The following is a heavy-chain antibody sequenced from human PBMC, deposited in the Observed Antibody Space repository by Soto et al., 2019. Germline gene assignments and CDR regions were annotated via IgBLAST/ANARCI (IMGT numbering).Heavy chain of an antibody. D-gene: IGHD6-19*01. J-gene: IGHJ3*02. Sequence: PSETLSLTCTVSGGSITTYYLNWIRQPPGKGLEWIGYIYYSGSTNYNPSLKSRVTISVDTSKNQFSLKLTSVTAADTAVYYCARPGQWLNAFDIWGLGTMVTVSS. CDR2: IYYSGST. CDR1: GGSITTYY. CDR3: ARPGQWLNAFDI. V-gene: IGHV4-59*08.